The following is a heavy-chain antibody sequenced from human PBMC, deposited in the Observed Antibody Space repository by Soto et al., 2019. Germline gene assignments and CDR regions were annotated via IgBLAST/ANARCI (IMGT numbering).Heavy chain of an antibody. D-gene: IGHD3-3*01. CDR3: ARLWLAPDYDFCSGYSSSYYYYGMDV. CDR2: INAGNGNT. V-gene: IGHV1-3*01. J-gene: IGHJ6*02. Sequence: ASVKVSCKASGYTFTSYAMHWVRQAPGQRLEWMGWINAGNGNTKYSQKFQGRVTITRDTSASTAYMELSSLRSEDTAVYYCARLWLAPDYDFCSGYSSSYYYYGMDVWGQGTTVTVSS. CDR1: GYTFTSYA.